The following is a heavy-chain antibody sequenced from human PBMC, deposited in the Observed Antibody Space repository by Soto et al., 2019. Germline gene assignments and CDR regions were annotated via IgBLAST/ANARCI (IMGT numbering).Heavy chain of an antibody. CDR2: IIPIFGTA. D-gene: IGHD3-16*01. CDR3: ARDRRAYGEGYYYYGMDV. J-gene: IGHJ6*02. Sequence: GASVKVSCEASGGTFSSYAISWVRQAPGQGLEWMGGIIPIFGTANYAQKFQGRVTITADKSTSTAYMELSSLRSEDTAVYYCARDRRAYGEGYYYYGMDVWGQGTTVTVSS. CDR1: GGTFSSYA. V-gene: IGHV1-69*06.